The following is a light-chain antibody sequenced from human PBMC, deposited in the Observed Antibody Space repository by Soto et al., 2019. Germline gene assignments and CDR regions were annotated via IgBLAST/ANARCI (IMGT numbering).Light chain of an antibody. J-gene: IGLJ3*02. CDR2: EAT. CDR1: SSDIGSYNF. Sequence: QSALTQPASVSASPGQSITISCTGTSSDIGSYNFVSWYQQLPGKAPKLMIYEATKRPSGVSDRFSGSKSGNTASLTISGLQAEDEADYYCCSYAGTSTMTFGGGTKLTVL. V-gene: IGLV2-23*01. CDR3: CSYAGTSTMT.